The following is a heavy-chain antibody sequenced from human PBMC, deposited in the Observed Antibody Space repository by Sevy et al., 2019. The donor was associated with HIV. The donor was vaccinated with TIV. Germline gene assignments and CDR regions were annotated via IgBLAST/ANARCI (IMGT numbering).Heavy chain of an antibody. D-gene: IGHD3-10*01. CDR2: IGYYGSTK. V-gene: IGHV3-30*02. Sequence: GGSLRLSCAASGFTFSGYGMHWVRQAPGKGLEWVAFIGYYGSTKYYVDSVKGRFTISRDNSKNTLFLQMNSLRTEDKSVYYCAKGLGMVQGALLSDDVWGQGTLVTVSS. CDR3: AKGLGMVQGALLSDDV. J-gene: IGHJ3*01. CDR1: GFTFSGYG.